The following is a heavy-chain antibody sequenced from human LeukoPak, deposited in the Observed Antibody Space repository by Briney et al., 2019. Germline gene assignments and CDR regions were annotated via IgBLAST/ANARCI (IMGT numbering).Heavy chain of an antibody. Sequence: SVKVSCTASGGTFSSYAISWVRQAPGQGLEWMGGIIPIFGTANYAQKFQGRVTITADESTSTAYMELSSLRSEDTAVYYCAAGSAGFSRFDYWGQGTLVTVSS. CDR2: IIPIFGTA. J-gene: IGHJ4*02. D-gene: IGHD3-10*01. CDR3: AAGSAGFSRFDY. V-gene: IGHV1-69*13. CDR1: GGTFSSYA.